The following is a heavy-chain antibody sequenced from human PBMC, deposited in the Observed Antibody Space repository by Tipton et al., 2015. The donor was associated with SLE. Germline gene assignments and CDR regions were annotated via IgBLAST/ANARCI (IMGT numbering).Heavy chain of an antibody. CDR2: INWNGGST. CDR3: ARGGSYISSYYYYGMDV. D-gene: IGHD3-10*01. Sequence: SLRLSCAASGFTFDDYDMSWVRQAPGKGLEWVSGINWNGGSTGYADSVKGRFTISRDHTKKSLYLQMNSLRAEDTAVYYCARGGSYISSYYYYGMDVWGQGTTVTVSS. V-gene: IGHV3-20*04. CDR1: GFTFDDYD. J-gene: IGHJ6*02.